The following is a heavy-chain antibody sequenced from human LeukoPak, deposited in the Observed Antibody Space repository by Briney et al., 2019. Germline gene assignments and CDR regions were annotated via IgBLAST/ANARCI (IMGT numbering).Heavy chain of an antibody. J-gene: IGHJ5*02. CDR2: IIPIFGTA. CDR3: ARGTPLWLVQRHNWFDP. Sequence: ASVKVSCKASGYTFTSYGISWVRQAPGQGLEWMGGIIPIFGTANYAQKFQGRVTITTDESTSTAYMELSSLRSEDTAVYYCARGTPLWLVQRHNWFDPWGQGTLVTVSS. D-gene: IGHD6-19*01. V-gene: IGHV1-69*05. CDR1: GYTFTSYG.